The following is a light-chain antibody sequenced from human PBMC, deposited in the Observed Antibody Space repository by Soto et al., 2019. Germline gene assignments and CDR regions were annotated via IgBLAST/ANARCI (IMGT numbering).Light chain of an antibody. J-gene: IGKJ4*01. CDR1: QDINTY. CDR3: QHYDNLLLT. CDR2: DAS. Sequence: DIQMTQSPSSLSASVGDRVTITCQASQDINTYLNWYQQKPGKAPKLLIYDASKLETGVPSRFSGGVSGPDFTLTVTSLQPEDIATYFCQHYDNLLLTFGGGTKVELK. V-gene: IGKV1-33*01.